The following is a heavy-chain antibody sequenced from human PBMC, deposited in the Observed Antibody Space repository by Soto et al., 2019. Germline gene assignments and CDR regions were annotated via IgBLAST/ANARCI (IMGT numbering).Heavy chain of an antibody. D-gene: IGHD6-19*01. V-gene: IGHV3-33*01. CDR1: GFTFSSYG. CDR2: IWYDGSNK. Sequence: QVQLVESGGGVVQPGRSLRLSCAASGFTFSSYGMHWVRQAPGKGLEWVAVIWYDGSNKYYADSVKGRFTISRDNSKNTLYLQMNSLRAEDTAVYYCARESTAVAGSWNWYFDLWGRGTLVTVSS. J-gene: IGHJ2*01. CDR3: ARESTAVAGSWNWYFDL.